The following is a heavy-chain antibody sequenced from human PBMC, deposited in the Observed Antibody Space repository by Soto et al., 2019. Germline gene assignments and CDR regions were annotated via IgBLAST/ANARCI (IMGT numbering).Heavy chain of an antibody. CDR2: ISGSGGST. CDR3: AKIKGSYYYYGMDV. J-gene: IGHJ6*02. V-gene: IGHV3-23*01. Sequence: GGSLRLSCAASGFTFSSYAMSWVRQAPGKGLEWVSAISGSGGSTYYADSVKGRFTISRDNSKNTLYLQMNSLRAEDTAVYYCAKIKGSYYYYGMDVWGQGTTVTVSS. CDR1: GFTFSSYA.